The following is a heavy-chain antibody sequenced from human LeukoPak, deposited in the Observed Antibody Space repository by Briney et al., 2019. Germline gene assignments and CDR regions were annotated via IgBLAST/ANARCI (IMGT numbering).Heavy chain of an antibody. D-gene: IGHD6-13*01. J-gene: IGHJ4*02. CDR2: IYYSGST. CDR3: AREPFFYSSSPD. Sequence: SETLSLTCTVSGGSISSGGYSWSWIRQHPGQGLEWIGYIYYSGSTYYNPSLKSRVTISVDTSKNQFSLKLSSVTAADTAVYYCAREPFFYSSSPDWGQGTLVTVSS. CDR1: GGSISSGGYS. V-gene: IGHV4-31*03.